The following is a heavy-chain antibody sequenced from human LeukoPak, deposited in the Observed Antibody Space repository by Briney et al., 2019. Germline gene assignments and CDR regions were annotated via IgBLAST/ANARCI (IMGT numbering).Heavy chain of an antibody. V-gene: IGHV4-59*01. D-gene: IGHD3/OR15-3a*01. CDR1: GGSISSYY. J-gene: IGHJ4*02. CDR3: ARASLILKGPQKLYYFDY. CDR2: IYYSGST. Sequence: SETLSLTCTVSGGSISSYYWSWIRQPPGKGLEWIVYIYYSGSTDYNSSLKSRVTISVDMSKNQFSLNLSSVTAADTAVYYCARASLILKGPQKLYYFDYWGQGTLVSVSS.